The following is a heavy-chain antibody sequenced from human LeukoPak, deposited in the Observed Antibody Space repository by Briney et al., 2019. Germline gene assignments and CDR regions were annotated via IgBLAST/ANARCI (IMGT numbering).Heavy chain of an antibody. CDR3: ARGAQTYYDKAPVDY. Sequence: SSETLSLTCAVYGGSFGGYYWSWIREPPGKGLEWIGEINHSGSTNYNPSLKSRVTISVDTSKSQFSLKLNSMTAADTAVYYCARGAQTYYDKAPVDYWGQGTLVTVSS. CDR2: INHSGST. D-gene: IGHD3-22*01. J-gene: IGHJ4*02. CDR1: GGSFGGYY. V-gene: IGHV4-34*01.